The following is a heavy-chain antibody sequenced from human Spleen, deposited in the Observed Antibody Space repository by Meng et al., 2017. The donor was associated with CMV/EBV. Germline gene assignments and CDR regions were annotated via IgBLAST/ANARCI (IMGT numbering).Heavy chain of an antibody. V-gene: IGHV4-34*01. CDR1: GGSFSGYY. Sequence: SETLSLTCTVYGGSFSGYYWNWIRQSPGTGLEWIGEVDHSGSTNYSPSLKSRITISVDTSKNQFSLKLTSLTAADTAVYYCASRGVYCSSGSCYPYYYGMDVWGQGTTVTVSS. J-gene: IGHJ6*02. CDR3: ASRGVYCSSGSCYPYYYGMDV. D-gene: IGHD2-15*01. CDR2: VDHSGST.